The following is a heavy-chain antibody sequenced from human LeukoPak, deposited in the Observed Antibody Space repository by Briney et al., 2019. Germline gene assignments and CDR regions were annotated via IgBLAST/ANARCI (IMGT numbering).Heavy chain of an antibody. CDR1: GFTFSSHA. Sequence: GRSLRLSCAASGFTFSSHAMSWVRQAPGKGLEWVSGMSGSGGTTNYADSVKGRFTISRDNSKNTLYLQMNSLRAEDTAVYYCAQSYYYDSRGAYYFDCWGQGALVTVSS. V-gene: IGHV3-23*01. CDR2: MSGSGGTT. D-gene: IGHD3-22*01. CDR3: AQSYYYDSRGAYYFDC. J-gene: IGHJ4*02.